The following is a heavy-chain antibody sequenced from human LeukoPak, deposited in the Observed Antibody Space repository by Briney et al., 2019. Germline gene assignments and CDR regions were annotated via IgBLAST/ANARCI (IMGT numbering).Heavy chain of an antibody. CDR1: GGSFSGYY. J-gene: IGHJ4*02. CDR3: ARSYGSGTKPVDY. Sequence: SETLSLTCAVYGGSFSGYYWSWIRQPPGKGLEWIGEINHSGSTNYNPSLKSRVTISVDTSKNQFSLKLSSVTAADTAVYYCARSYGSGTKPVDYWGQGTLVTVSS. CDR2: INHSGST. V-gene: IGHV4-34*01. D-gene: IGHD3-10*01.